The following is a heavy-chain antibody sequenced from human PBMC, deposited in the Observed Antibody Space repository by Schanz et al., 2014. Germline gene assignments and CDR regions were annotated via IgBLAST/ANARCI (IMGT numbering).Heavy chain of an antibody. Sequence: QVHLVQSGAEVKRPGASVKVSCKASEYSFTSYSMHWVRQAPGQRLEWMGWINTGSGDTKYSQNFQGRVTITRDTSASTAYRELRSLRSDDTAVYYCARDAADFYDILTEEDYWGQGTLVTVSS. J-gene: IGHJ4*02. D-gene: IGHD3-9*01. CDR3: ARDAADFYDILTEEDY. CDR1: EYSFTSYS. CDR2: INTGSGDT. V-gene: IGHV1-3*04.